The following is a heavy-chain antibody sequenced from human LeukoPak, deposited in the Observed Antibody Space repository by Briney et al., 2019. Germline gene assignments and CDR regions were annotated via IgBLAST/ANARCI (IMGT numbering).Heavy chain of an antibody. CDR3: ARGNSSSWYLSPYFFDY. V-gene: IGHV3-11*04. J-gene: IGHJ4*02. CDR1: GFSFTEYY. D-gene: IGHD6-13*01. Sequence: GGSLRLSCAGSGFSFTEYYMTWIRQTPGKGLEWLSHISSSGTIIYYADSVKGRFTISRDNAKNSLYLQMNSLRAEDTAVYYCARGNSSSWYLSPYFFDYWGQGTLVTVSS. CDR2: ISSSGTII.